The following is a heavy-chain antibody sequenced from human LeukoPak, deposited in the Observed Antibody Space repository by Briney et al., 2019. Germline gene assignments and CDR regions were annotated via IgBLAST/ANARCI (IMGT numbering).Heavy chain of an antibody. CDR1: GFIFTNYA. V-gene: IGHV3-23*01. Sequence: GGSLRLSCAASGFIFTNYAMSWVRQAPGKGLEWVAGISGSGGNRNHADSVKGRFTISRDNSKNTLYLQMNSLRAEDTAVYYCAKESTRYSSPYWGQGTLVTVAS. D-gene: IGHD6-13*01. CDR3: AKESTRYSSPY. J-gene: IGHJ4*02. CDR2: ISGSGGNR.